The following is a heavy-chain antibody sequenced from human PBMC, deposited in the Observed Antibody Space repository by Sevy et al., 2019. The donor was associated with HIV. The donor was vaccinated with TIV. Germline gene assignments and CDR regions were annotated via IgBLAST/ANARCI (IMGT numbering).Heavy chain of an antibody. D-gene: IGHD3-22*01. CDR1: GFSFSSYW. Sequence: GGSLRLSCTASGFSFSSYWMHWVRQAPGKGLEWVANIKPDESEKYYVASVKGLFTISRDKAKNSVYLQMNSLRPEDTAIYYCARGNSGSFDYWGQGTLVTVSS. CDR3: ARGNSGSFDY. J-gene: IGHJ4*02. V-gene: IGHV3-7*04. CDR2: IKPDESEK.